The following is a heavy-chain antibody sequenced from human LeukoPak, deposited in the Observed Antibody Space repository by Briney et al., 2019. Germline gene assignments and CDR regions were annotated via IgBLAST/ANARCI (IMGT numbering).Heavy chain of an antibody. Sequence: ASVKVSCKASGYTFTSYDINWVRQATGQGLEWMGWMNPNSGNTGYAQKFQGRVTMTRNTSISTAYMELSSLRPEDTAVYYCARQYCSSTSCYPRWFDPWGQGTLVTVSS. CDR3: ARQYCSSTSCYPRWFDP. CDR1: GYTFTSYD. J-gene: IGHJ5*02. V-gene: IGHV1-8*01. D-gene: IGHD2-2*01. CDR2: MNPNSGNT.